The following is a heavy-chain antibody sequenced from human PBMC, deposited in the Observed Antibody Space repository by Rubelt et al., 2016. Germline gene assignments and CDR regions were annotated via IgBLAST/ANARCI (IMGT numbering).Heavy chain of an antibody. V-gene: IGHV3-23*01. J-gene: IGHJ4*02. CDR1: GSTLTNSD. CDR3: ARDKLVGATQLDY. D-gene: IGHD1-26*01. CDR2: NDVSCITS. Sequence: EVQLLESGGGVVQPGGYLRLSCVASGSTLTNSDMNWNRPGPGKGLEWVTGNDVSCITSNSANTAQERCHISRDTAKHSVYLQMDSLRAEEMAVYYWARDKLVGATQLDYWGQGTLVAVSS.